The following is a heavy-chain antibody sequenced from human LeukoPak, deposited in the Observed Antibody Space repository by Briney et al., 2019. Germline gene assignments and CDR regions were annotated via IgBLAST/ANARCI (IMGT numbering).Heavy chain of an antibody. CDR2: IYHSGST. CDR1: GYSISSGYY. CDR3: ARARYDFWSGDY. D-gene: IGHD3-3*01. J-gene: IGHJ4*02. Sequence: SETLSLTCTVSGYSISSGYYWGWIRQPPGKGLEWIGSIYHSGSTYYNPSLKSRVTISVDTSKNQFSLKLSSVTAADTAVYYCARARYDFWSGDYWGQGTLVTVPS. V-gene: IGHV4-38-2*02.